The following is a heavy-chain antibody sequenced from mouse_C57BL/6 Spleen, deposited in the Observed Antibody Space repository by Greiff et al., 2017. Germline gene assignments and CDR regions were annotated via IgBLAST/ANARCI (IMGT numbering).Heavy chain of an antibody. V-gene: IGHV1-54*01. J-gene: IGHJ2*01. Sequence: VKLQESGAELVRPGTSVNVSCKASGYAFTNYLIEWVKQRPGQGLEWIGVINPGSGGTNYNEKFKGKATLTADKSSSTAYMQLSSLTSEDSAVYFCARPYDYWGQGTTLTVSS. CDR3: ARPYDY. CDR2: INPGSGGT. CDR1: GYAFTNYL.